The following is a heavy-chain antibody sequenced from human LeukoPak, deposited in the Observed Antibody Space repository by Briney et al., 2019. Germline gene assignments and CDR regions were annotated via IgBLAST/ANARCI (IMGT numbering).Heavy chain of an antibody. D-gene: IGHD6-19*01. V-gene: IGHV3-23*01. J-gene: IGHJ4*02. CDR3: ARNDFGSGWLGDN. Sequence: GGSLRLSCAASGFTFSTYAMSWVRQAPGKGLEWVSTIGGGGGGTYYADSVKGRFTISRDTSKNTLFLQMNSLRAEDTAVYYCARNDFGSGWLGDNWGQGTLVTVSS. CDR1: GFTFSTYA. CDR2: IGGGGGGT.